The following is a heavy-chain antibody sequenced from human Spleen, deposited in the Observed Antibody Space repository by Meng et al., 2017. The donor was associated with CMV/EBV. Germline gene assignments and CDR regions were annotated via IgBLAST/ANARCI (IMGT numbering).Heavy chain of an antibody. Sequence: SISSGDYYWSWIRQPPGKGLEWIGYIYYSGSTYDNPSLKSRITISVDTSKNQFSLKLSSVTAADTAVYYCARVDCSSTSCYKEVDYWGQGTLVTVSS. CDR2: IYYSGST. V-gene: IGHV4-30-4*08. J-gene: IGHJ4*02. CDR3: ARVDCSSTSCYKEVDY. CDR1: SISSGDYY. D-gene: IGHD2-2*02.